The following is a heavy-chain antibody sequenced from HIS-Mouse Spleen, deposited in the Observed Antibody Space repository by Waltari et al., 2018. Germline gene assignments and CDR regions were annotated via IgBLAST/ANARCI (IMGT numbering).Heavy chain of an antibody. D-gene: IGHD1-7*01. J-gene: IGHJ3*02. Sequence: QVQLVQPGAEVKKHGASGKVSCKASGSPFTGYYLHRVRQPPGQGLAWMGWINPNSGGTNYAQKFQGRVTMTRDTSISTAYMELSRLRSDDTAVYYCARGETGTTPSAFDIWGQGTMVTVSS. CDR3: ARGETGTTPSAFDI. CDR2: INPNSGGT. V-gene: IGHV1-2*02. CDR1: GSPFTGYY.